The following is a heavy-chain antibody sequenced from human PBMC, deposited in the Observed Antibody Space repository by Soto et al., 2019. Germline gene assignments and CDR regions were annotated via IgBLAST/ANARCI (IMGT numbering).Heavy chain of an antibody. CDR1: GYTFTGYY. D-gene: IGHD3-22*01. Sequence: QVQLVQSGAEVKKPGASVKVSCKASGYTFTGYYMHWVRQAPGQGLEWMGWINPNSGGTNYAQKVQGRVTMTRDTSISTAYMELSRLRSDDTAVYYCASLMYYYDSSGYYVPWGQGTLVTVSS. V-gene: IGHV1-2*02. CDR3: ASLMYYYDSSGYYVP. J-gene: IGHJ5*02. CDR2: INPNSGGT.